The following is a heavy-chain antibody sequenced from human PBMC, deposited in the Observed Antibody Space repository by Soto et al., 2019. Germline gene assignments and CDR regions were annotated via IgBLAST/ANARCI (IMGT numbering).Heavy chain of an antibody. CDR3: TKRYCSCGNCHYDY. CDR1: GFTFGGSA. D-gene: IGHD2-15*01. Sequence: EVQLVESGGGLVQPGGSLKLSCAASGFTFGGSAIHWVRQAPGKGLEWVGRIRNKANSYATEYAASVEGRFTISRDESKNTVYLEMNSLKNEDTAVYYCTKRYCSCGNCHYDYWGQGTLVTVSS. J-gene: IGHJ4*02. V-gene: IGHV3-73*01. CDR2: IRNKANSYAT.